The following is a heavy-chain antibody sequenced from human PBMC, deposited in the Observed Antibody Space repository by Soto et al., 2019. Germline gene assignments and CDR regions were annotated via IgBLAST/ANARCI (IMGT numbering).Heavy chain of an antibody. CDR1: GFTFRDYY. CDR3: ARDGRGVDTAMVLHYYYGMDV. Sequence: PGGSLRLSCAAPGFTFRDYYMSWIRQAPGEGLEWVSYISSSGSTIYYADSVKGRFTISRDNAKNSLYLQMNSLRAEDTAVYYCARDGRGVDTAMVLHYYYGMDVWGQGTTVTVSS. J-gene: IGHJ6*02. V-gene: IGHV3-11*01. CDR2: ISSSGSTI. D-gene: IGHD5-18*01.